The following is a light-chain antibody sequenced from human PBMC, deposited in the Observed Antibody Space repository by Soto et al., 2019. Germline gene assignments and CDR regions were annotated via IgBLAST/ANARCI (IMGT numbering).Light chain of an antibody. Sequence: DIQLTQSPSFLSASVGDRVTITCRASQGISSYLAWYQQKPGKAPKLLIYVASTLQSGVPSRFSGSGSGTEFILTISSLQPEDSATYYCQQFNCYPLTFGGGTKVEIK. CDR1: QGISSY. J-gene: IGKJ4*01. CDR3: QQFNCYPLT. CDR2: VAS. V-gene: IGKV1-9*01.